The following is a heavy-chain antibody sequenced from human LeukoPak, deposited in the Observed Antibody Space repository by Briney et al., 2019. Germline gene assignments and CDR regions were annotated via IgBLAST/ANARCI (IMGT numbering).Heavy chain of an antibody. Sequence: SETLSLTCTVSGGSISSYYWSWIRQPPGKGLEWIGYIYYSGSTNYNPSLKSRVTISVDTSKNQFSLKLSSVTAADTAVYYCAREGSGGSPLDYWGQGTLVTVSS. CDR1: GGSISSYY. CDR3: AREGSGGSPLDY. D-gene: IGHD2-15*01. J-gene: IGHJ4*02. V-gene: IGHV4-59*12. CDR2: IYYSGST.